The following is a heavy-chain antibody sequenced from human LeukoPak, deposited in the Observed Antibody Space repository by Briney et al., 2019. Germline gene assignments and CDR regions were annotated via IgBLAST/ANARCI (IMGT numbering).Heavy chain of an antibody. Sequence: PEGSLRLSCAASGFTFSSYSMNWVRQAPGKGLEWVAVISYDGSNKYYADSVKGRFTISRDNSKNTLYLQMNSLRAEDTAVYYCAREGDSSSSFDYWGQGTLVTVSS. CDR2: ISYDGSNK. CDR3: AREGDSSSSFDY. V-gene: IGHV3-30*03. CDR1: GFTFSSYS. D-gene: IGHD6-6*01. J-gene: IGHJ4*02.